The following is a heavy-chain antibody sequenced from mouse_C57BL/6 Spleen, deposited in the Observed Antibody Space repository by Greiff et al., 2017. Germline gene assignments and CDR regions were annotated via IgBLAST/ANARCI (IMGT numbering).Heavy chain of an antibody. Sequence: VQLQQSGPELVKPGASVKISCKASGYAFSSSWMNWVKQRPGKGLEWIGRLYPGDGDTNYNGKFKGKATLTADKSSSTAYMQLSRLTAEDSAVYFCARLPMDYWGQGTSVTVSS. J-gene: IGHJ4*01. V-gene: IGHV1-82*01. CDR2: LYPGDGDT. CDR1: GYAFSSSW. CDR3: ARLPMDY.